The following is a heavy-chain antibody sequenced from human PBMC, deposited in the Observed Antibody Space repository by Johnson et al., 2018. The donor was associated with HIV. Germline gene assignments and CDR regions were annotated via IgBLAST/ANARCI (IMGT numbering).Heavy chain of an antibody. D-gene: IGHD3-16*01. CDR2: ISYDGRT. CDR3: AKHRFDYVWGSYDAFDI. Sequence: VQLVESGGGVVQSGRSLRLSCAASGFTFSSYAMHWVRQAPGKGLEWVAVISYDGRTYYADSVKGRFTISKDSSKNTLYLQMNSLRAEDTAVYYCAKHRFDYVWGSYDAFDIWGQGTMVTVSS. J-gene: IGHJ3*02. V-gene: IGHV3-30*04. CDR1: GFTFSSYA.